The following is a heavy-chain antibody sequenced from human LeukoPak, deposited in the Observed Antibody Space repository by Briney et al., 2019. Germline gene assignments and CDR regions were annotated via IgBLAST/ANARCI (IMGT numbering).Heavy chain of an antibody. Sequence: SATLSLTCTVSGGSVSSGSYYWSWIRQPPGKGLEWIGYIYYSGSTNYNPSLKSRVTISVDTSKNQFSLKLSSVTAADTAVYYCATEDGYNSNFDYWGQGTLVTVSS. CDR1: GGSVSSGSYY. CDR3: ATEDGYNSNFDY. D-gene: IGHD5-24*01. J-gene: IGHJ4*02. V-gene: IGHV4-61*01. CDR2: IYYSGST.